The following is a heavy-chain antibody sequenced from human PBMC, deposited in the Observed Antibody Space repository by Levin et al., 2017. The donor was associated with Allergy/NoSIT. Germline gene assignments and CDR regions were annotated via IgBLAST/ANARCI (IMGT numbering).Heavy chain of an antibody. CDR3: ARADSYGSGAPSMDV. V-gene: IGHV3-13*01. Sequence: GGSLRLSCAASGFTFSSYDMHWVRQATGKGLEWVSAIGTAGDTYYPGSVKGRFTISRENAKNSLYLQMNSLRAGDTAVYYCARADSYGSGAPSMDVWGQGTTVTVSS. CDR2: IGTAGDT. J-gene: IGHJ6*02. CDR1: GFTFSSYD. D-gene: IGHD3-10*01.